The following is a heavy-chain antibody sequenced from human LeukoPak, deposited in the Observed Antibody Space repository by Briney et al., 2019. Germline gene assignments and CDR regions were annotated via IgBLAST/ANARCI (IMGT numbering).Heavy chain of an antibody. Sequence: PGGSLRLSCAASGFTFSNYAMHWVRQAPGKGLEWVAVISYDGSNKYYADSVKGRFTISRDNSKNTLYLQMNSLRAEDTAVYYCARADCSSTSCYFDYWGQGTLVTVSS. D-gene: IGHD2-2*01. CDR1: GFTFSNYA. CDR3: ARADCSSTSCYFDY. J-gene: IGHJ4*02. V-gene: IGHV3-30-3*01. CDR2: ISYDGSNK.